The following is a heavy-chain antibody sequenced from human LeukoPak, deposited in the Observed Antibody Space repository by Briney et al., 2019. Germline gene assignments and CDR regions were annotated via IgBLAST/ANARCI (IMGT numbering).Heavy chain of an antibody. CDR2: INHSGST. V-gene: IGHV4-34*01. CDR1: GGSFSGYY. D-gene: IGHD5-18*01. J-gene: IGHJ4*02. Sequence: SETLSLTCAVYGGSFSGYYWSWIRQPPGKGLEWIGEINHSGSTNYNPSLKSRVTISVDTSKNQFSLKLSSVTAADTAVYYCARSGAMALRDWGQGTLVTVSS. CDR3: ARSGAMALRD.